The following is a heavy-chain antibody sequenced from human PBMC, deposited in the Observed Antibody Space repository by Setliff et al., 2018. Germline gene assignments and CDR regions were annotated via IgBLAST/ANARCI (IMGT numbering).Heavy chain of an antibody. D-gene: IGHD5-18*01. CDR3: VRDRTAYSYGLDV. CDR1: GASIREYY. CDR2: IYHNGNT. J-gene: IGHJ6*02. Sequence: LSLTCIVSGASIREYYWSWVRQPPGKGLEWIGYIYHNGNTNFNPSLKTRVTMSVDTSKNQFALNLRSVTAADTAVYYCVRDRTAYSYGLDVWGQGTTVTVSS. V-gene: IGHV4-59*01.